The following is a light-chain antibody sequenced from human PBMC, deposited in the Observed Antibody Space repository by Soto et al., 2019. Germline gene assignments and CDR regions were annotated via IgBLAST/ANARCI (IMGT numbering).Light chain of an antibody. Sequence: EIVLTQSPATLSLSPLERASLSCMASQSVSSHLAWYQQKRGHAPRPLIYDASNRATGSPPRFNGSGSGTDFTLTISSREPEDVSIYYCHQRNSRPRAFGQGTRVEI. CDR1: QSVSSH. CDR2: DAS. V-gene: IGKV3-11*01. CDR3: HQRNSRPRA. J-gene: IGKJ5*01.